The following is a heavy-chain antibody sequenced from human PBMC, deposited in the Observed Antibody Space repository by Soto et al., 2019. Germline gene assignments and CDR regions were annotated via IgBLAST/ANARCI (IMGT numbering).Heavy chain of an antibody. CDR2: VNSDESTT. J-gene: IGHJ4*02. D-gene: IGHD2-21*02. CDR1: GFTFSSYW. Sequence: EVQLVASGGGLVQPGGSLRLSCAASGFTFSSYWMHWVRQGPGKGLVWVSRVNSDESTTSYADPVKGRFTISRDNAKNTLYLQMSSLRVEDTALYYCVCFECGRTAVVTAMEANGYWGQGTLVTVSS. CDR3: VCFECGRTAVVTAMEANGY. V-gene: IGHV3-74*01.